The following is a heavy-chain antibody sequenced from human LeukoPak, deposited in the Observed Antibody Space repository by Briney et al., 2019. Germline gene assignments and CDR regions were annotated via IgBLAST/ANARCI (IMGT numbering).Heavy chain of an antibody. CDR2: ISGSGGST. V-gene: IGHV3-23*01. Sequence: PGGSLRLSCAASGFTFSSYAMSWVRQAPGKGLEWVSAISGSGGSTYYADSVKGRFTISRDNAKNSLYLQMNSLRAEDTALYYCAKDIASYGSGSYDYWGQGTLVTVSS. J-gene: IGHJ4*02. CDR1: GFTFSSYA. D-gene: IGHD3-10*01. CDR3: AKDIASYGSGSYDY.